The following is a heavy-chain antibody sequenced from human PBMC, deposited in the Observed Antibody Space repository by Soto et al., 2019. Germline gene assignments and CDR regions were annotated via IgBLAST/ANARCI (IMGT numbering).Heavy chain of an antibody. CDR2: TYYRSKCHT. Sequence: SQTLSLTSAISGDSVSSKSAAWNWIRQSPSRGLEWLGRTYYRSKCHTDYALSVRSRISIKPDTSRDQFSLQLNSVTPEDTAVYYCARQQQWPDYWGQGTLVTVSS. CDR1: GDSVSSKSAA. J-gene: IGHJ4*02. D-gene: IGHD6-19*01. CDR3: ARQQQWPDY. V-gene: IGHV6-1*01.